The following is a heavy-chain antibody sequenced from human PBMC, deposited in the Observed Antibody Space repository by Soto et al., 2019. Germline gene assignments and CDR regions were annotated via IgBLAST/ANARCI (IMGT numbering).Heavy chain of an antibody. D-gene: IGHD5-18*01. CDR3: ARGGGYGHY. J-gene: IGHJ4*02. CDR1: GFTFSSYS. V-gene: IGHV3-48*01. CDR2: ISSSSSTI. Sequence: EVQLVESGGGLVQPGGSLRLSCAASGFTFSSYSMNWVRQAPGKGLEWVSYISSSSSTIYYADSVKGRFTTSRDNAKNSLYLQMYGLRAEDTAVYYCARGGGYGHYWGQGTLITVSS.